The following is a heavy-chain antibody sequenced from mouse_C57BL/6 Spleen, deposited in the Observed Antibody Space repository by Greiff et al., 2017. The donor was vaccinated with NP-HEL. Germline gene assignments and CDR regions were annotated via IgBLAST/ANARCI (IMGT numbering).Heavy chain of an antibody. V-gene: IGHV1-50*01. CDR2: IDPSDSYT. CDR3: ARGYYAYYFDY. J-gene: IGHJ2*01. CDR1: GYTFTSYW. Sequence: VKLQQPGAELVKPGASVKLSCKASGYTFTSYWMQWVKQRPGQGLEWIGEIDPSDSYTNYNQKFKGKATLTVDTSSSTAYMQLSSLTSEDSAVYYCARGYYAYYFDYWGQGTTLTVSS. D-gene: IGHD2-3*01.